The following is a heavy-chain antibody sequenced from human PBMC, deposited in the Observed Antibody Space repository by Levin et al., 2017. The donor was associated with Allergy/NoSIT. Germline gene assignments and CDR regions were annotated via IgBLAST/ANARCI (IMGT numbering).Heavy chain of an antibody. CDR1: GGTFSSYA. D-gene: IGHD6-19*01. V-gene: IGHV1-69*13. CDR3: ARGIAVAGTNDNWFDP. CDR2: IIPIFGTA. Sequence: SVKVSCKASGGTFSSYAISWVRQAPGQGLEWMGGIIPIFGTANYAQKFQGRVTITADESTSTAYMELSSLRSEDTAVYYWARGIAVAGTNDNWFDPWGQGTLVTVSS. J-gene: IGHJ5*02.